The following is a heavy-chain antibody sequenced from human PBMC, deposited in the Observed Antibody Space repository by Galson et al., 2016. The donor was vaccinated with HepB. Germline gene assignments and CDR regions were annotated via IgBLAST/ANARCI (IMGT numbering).Heavy chain of an antibody. CDR3: ARDRGFYSSTWD. Sequence: SLRLSCAASGFTFSSYAMSWFRQAPGKGLEWVSSISGDGAPYYVDSMKGRFTISRDNSKDTLYLQMISLRAEDTAVYYCARDRGFYSSTWDWGQGTLVTVSS. D-gene: IGHD2-2*01. CDR1: GFTFSSYA. CDR2: ISGDGAP. V-gene: IGHV3-23*01. J-gene: IGHJ4*02.